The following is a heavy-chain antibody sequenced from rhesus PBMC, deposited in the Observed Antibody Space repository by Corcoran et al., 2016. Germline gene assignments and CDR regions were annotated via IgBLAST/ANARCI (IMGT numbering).Heavy chain of an antibody. CDR1: GASISSNW. D-gene: IGHD2-39*02. J-gene: IGHJ1*01. CDR3: TRGRIVVVVSAIVPAEYFEF. Sequence: QVQLQESGPGLVKPSETLSLTCTVSGASISSNWWSWIRQPPGKGLEWMGEINGNGGSTNHNPSLRRRGNISKDASKTRLSLKLSSVTAADTAVYYWTRGRIVVVVSAIVPAEYFEFWGQGALVTVSS. CDR2: INGNGGST. V-gene: IGHV4-80*01.